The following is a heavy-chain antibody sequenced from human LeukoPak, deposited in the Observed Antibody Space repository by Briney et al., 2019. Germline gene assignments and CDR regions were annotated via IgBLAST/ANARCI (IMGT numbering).Heavy chain of an antibody. V-gene: IGHV4-59*01. CDR3: ARDLYGDYAY. J-gene: IGHJ4*02. Sequence: SETLSLTCTVSGGSISSYYWSWIRQPPGKGLEWIGYIYYSGSTNYNPSLKSRVTISVDTSKNQFSLKLSSVTAADTAVYYCARDLYGDYAYWGQGTLVTVSS. D-gene: IGHD4-17*01. CDR2: IYYSGST. CDR1: GGSISSYY.